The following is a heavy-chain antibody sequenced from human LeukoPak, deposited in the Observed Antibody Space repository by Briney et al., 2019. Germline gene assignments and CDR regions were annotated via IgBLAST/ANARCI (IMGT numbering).Heavy chain of an antibody. J-gene: IGHJ6*02. CDR3: AKERQLWYDYYYYGMDV. V-gene: IGHV3-30*18. CDR2: ISYDGSNK. CDR1: GFTFSSYG. Sequence: GGSLRLSCAASGFTFSSYGMPWVRQAPGKGREWVAVISYDGSNKYYADSVKGRFTISRDNSKNTLYLQMNSLRAEDTAVYYCAKERQLWYDYYYYGMDVWGQGTTVTVSS. D-gene: IGHD5-18*01.